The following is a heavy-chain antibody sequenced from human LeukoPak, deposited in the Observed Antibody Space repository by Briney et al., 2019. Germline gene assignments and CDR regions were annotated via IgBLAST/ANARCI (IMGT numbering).Heavy chain of an antibody. Sequence: PGGSLRLSCAASGFIFSNYAMSWVRQAPGKGLEWVSTLCNTGIDTYYADSVKGRFTISRDNYENTLFLQMNYLRAEDTAIYYCAKVPYSDYGSGRPPFMDVWGQGTTVAVS. CDR2: LCNTGIDT. V-gene: IGHV3-23*01. CDR3: AKVPYSDYGSGRPPFMDV. D-gene: IGHD3-10*01. CDR1: GFIFSNYA. J-gene: IGHJ6*02.